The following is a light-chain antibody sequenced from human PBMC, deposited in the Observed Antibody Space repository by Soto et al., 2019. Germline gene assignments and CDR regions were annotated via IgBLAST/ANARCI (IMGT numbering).Light chain of an antibody. Sequence: QSALTQPRSVSGSPGQSVTISCTGTSSDVGTYNYVSWYQQHPGKAPKLMIYDVSQRPSGVPDRFSGSKSGITASLTISVLQAEDESDYYCCSYAGSDTSVFGGGTKVTVL. V-gene: IGLV2-11*01. CDR2: DVS. CDR3: CSYAGSDTSV. J-gene: IGLJ2*01. CDR1: SSDVGTYNY.